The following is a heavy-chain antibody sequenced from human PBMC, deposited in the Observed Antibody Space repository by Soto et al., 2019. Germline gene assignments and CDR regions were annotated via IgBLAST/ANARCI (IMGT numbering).Heavy chain of an antibody. CDR1: GGTFSSYA. D-gene: IGHD2-8*01. V-gene: IGHV1-69*01. Sequence: QVQLVQSGAEVKKPGSSVKVSCKASGGTFSSYAISWVRQAPGQGLEWMGGIIPIFGTANYAQKFQGRVTITAEESTSPAYMELSSLRSEDTAVYYCARGGPGALMVYAINYWGQGTLVTVSS. J-gene: IGHJ4*02. CDR3: ARGGPGALMVYAINY. CDR2: IIPIFGTA.